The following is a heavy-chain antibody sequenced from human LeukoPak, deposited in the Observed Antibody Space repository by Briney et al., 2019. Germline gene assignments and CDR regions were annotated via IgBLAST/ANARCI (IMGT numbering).Heavy chain of an antibody. CDR3: GRDGPRLDYDFWSGYYADY. D-gene: IGHD3-3*01. CDR1: GYTFTSYY. Sequence: ASVKVSCKASGYTFTSYYMHWGRQAPGQGREGMGVINPSGGSTSYAQTFQGRVTMTRDTSTSTVYMELSSLRSEDTAVYYCGRDGPRLDYDFWSGYYADYWGQGTLVTVSS. CDR2: INPSGGST. V-gene: IGHV1-46*01. J-gene: IGHJ4*02.